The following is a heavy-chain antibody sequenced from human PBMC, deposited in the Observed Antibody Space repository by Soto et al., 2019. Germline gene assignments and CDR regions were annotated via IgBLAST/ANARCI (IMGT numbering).Heavy chain of an antibody. CDR1: GFTFSSYD. D-gene: IGHD6-19*01. CDR2: IGTAGDT. J-gene: IGHJ3*02. V-gene: IGHV3-13*01. Sequence: GGSLRLSCAASGFTFSSYDMHWVRQATGKGLEWVSAIGTAGDTYYPGSVKGRFTISRENAKNSLYLQMNSLRAGDTAVYYCARALDGGWYGAFDIWGQGTMVTVSS. CDR3: ARALDGGWYGAFDI.